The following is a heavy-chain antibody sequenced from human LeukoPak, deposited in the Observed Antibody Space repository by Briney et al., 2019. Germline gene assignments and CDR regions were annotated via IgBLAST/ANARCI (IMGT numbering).Heavy chain of an antibody. CDR1: GYSFTTYW. V-gene: IGHV5-51*01. J-gene: IGHJ1*01. CDR2: IYPDDSDT. Sequence: GESLKISCKGSGYSFTTYWIGWVRQMPGKGLEWMGIIYPDDSDTRYSPSFQGHVTISADKSISTAYLQWHSLKASDTAMYYWARPGIAGPLEILPPWGQGTLVTVSS. D-gene: IGHD6-13*01. CDR3: ARPGIAGPLEILPP.